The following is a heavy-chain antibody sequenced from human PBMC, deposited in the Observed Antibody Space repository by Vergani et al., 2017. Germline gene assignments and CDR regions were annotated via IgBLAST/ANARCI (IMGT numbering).Heavy chain of an antibody. CDR1: GYTFTSYG. V-gene: IGHV1-18*01. Sequence: QVQLVQSGAEVKKPGASVKVSCKASGYTFTSYGISWVRQAPGQGLEWMGWISTYNGNTNYAQKLQGKVTMTNDTSTNTDYMGLRSLRSDDTALYYCARDKYYYCSGSYAMGLYRGQGTLVTVSS. J-gene: IGHJ4*02. CDR2: ISTYNGNT. D-gene: IGHD3-10*01. CDR3: ARDKYYYCSGSYAMGLY.